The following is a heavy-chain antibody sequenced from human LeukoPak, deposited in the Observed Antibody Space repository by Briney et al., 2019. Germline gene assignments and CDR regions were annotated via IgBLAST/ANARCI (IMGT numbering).Heavy chain of an antibody. J-gene: IGHJ4*02. CDR3: ARDTARDYYDSSGTSDY. CDR2: INPNSGGT. V-gene: IGHV1-2*02. Sequence: ASVKVSCKASGYTFTSYGISWVRQAPGQGLEWMGWINPNSGGTNYAQKFQGRVTMTRDTSISTAYMELSRLRSDDTAVYYCARDTARDYYDSSGTSDYWGQGTLVTVSS. CDR1: GYTFTSYG. D-gene: IGHD3-22*01.